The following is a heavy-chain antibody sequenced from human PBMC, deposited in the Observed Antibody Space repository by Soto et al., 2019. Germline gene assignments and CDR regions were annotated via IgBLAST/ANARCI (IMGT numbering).Heavy chain of an antibody. D-gene: IGHD5-18*01. J-gene: IGHJ3*02. CDR1: GFTFSSYQ. V-gene: IGHV3-48*03. CDR3: ARVAAYSYGSDAFDI. CDR2: ITSSGSTT. Sequence: EVQLVESGGGLVQPGGSLRLFCGASGFTFSSYQMNWVRQAPGKGLEWVSYITSSGSTTYYADSVKGRFTISRDNAKNSLYLQMNSLRAEDTAVYYCARVAAYSYGSDAFDIWGKGTMVIVSA.